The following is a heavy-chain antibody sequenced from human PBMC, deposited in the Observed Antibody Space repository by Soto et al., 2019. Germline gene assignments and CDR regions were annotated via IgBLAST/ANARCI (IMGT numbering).Heavy chain of an antibody. V-gene: IGHV4-39*01. CDR3: ARLEYSSGWYCPY. CDR2: IYYSGST. CDR1: GGSISSSSYY. J-gene: IGHJ4*02. D-gene: IGHD6-19*01. Sequence: QLQLQESGPGLVKPSETLSLTCTVSGGSISSSSYYWGWIRQPPGKGLEWIGSIYYSGSTYYNPSLKSRVTISVDTSKNQFSLKLSSVTAADTAVYYCARLEYSSGWYCPYWGQGTLVTVSS.